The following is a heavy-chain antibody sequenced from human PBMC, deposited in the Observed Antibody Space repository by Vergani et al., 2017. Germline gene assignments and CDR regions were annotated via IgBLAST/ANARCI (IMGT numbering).Heavy chain of an antibody. Sequence: QVQLVESGGGVVHPGGSLRLSCAASGFTFSSYGMHWVRQAPGKGLEWVAFIRYDGSNKYYADSVKGRFTISRDNSKNTLYLQMNSLRAEDTAVYYCARGITMVRGVSLGYWGQGTLVTVSS. CDR1: GFTFSSYG. J-gene: IGHJ4*02. CDR3: ARGITMVRGVSLGY. D-gene: IGHD3-10*01. V-gene: IGHV3-30*02. CDR2: IRYDGSNK.